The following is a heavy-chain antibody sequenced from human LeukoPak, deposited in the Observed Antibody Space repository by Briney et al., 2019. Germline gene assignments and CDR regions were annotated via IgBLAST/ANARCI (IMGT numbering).Heavy chain of an antibody. D-gene: IGHD3-10*01. CDR2: ISAYNGST. CDR1: GYTFTSYG. J-gene: IGHJ4*02. CDR3: ARVLTMVRGVIRAYYFDY. V-gene: IGHV1-18*01. Sequence: ASVKVSCKASGYTFTSYGISWVRQAPGQGLEWMGWISAYNGSTNYAQKLQGRVTMTTDTSTSTAYMELRSLRSDDTAVYYCARVLTMVRGVIRAYYFDYWGQGTLVTVSS.